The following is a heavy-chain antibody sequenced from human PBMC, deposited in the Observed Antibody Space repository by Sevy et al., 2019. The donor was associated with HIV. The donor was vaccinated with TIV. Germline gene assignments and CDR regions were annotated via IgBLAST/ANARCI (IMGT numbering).Heavy chain of an antibody. Sequence: GGSLRLSCAASGFTFSKYSMSWVRQPPGKGLEWVSTLSLGCGEINYADSVKGRFTISRDKSKSSVYLQMNNLRPEDTAMYYCATEGCTKPQDYWGQGTLVTVSS. J-gene: IGHJ4*02. CDR1: GFTFSKYS. D-gene: IGHD2-8*01. CDR2: LSLGCGEI. V-gene: IGHV3-23*01. CDR3: ATEGCTKPQDY.